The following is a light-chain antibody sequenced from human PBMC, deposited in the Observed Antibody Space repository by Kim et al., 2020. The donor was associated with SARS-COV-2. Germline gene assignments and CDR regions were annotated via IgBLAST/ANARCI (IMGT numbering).Light chain of an antibody. CDR2: AKN. Sequence: SSELTQDPAVSVALGQTVRITCQGDSLRRYYATWYQQKPGQAPVIIFYAKNRRPSGIPDRFSGSSSGNTASLAITGAQAEDEADYYCNSRDSSGNRWVFGGGTQLTVL. CDR1: SLRRYY. CDR3: NSRDSSGNRWV. J-gene: IGLJ3*02. V-gene: IGLV3-19*01.